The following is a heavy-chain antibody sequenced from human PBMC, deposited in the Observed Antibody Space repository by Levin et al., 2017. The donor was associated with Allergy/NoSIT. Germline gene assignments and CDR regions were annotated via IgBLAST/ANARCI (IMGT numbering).Heavy chain of an antibody. CDR1: GGSISSYF. CDR3: ARSSGYSYPIDS. Sequence: SETLSLTCTVSGGSISSYFWSWIRQPAGEGLEWIGRFYTSGSTNYNPSLKSRVTLSVDTSKNQFSLKLSSVTAADTAVYYCARSSGYSYPIDSWGQGTLVTVSS. V-gene: IGHV4-4*07. CDR2: FYTSGST. D-gene: IGHD5-18*01. J-gene: IGHJ4*02.